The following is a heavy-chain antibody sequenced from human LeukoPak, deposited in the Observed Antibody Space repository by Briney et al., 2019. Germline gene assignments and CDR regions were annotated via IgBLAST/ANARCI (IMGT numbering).Heavy chain of an antibody. CDR3: ARLPERGY. CDR1: GFTFSNAW. J-gene: IGHJ4*02. D-gene: IGHD1-14*01. V-gene: IGHV3-33*08. CDR2: IWYDGSNK. Sequence: GGSLRLSCAASGFTFSNAWMSWVRQAPGKGLEWVAVIWYDGSNKYYADSVKGRFTISRDNSKNTLYLQMNSLRAEDTAVYYCARLPERGYWGQGTLVTVSS.